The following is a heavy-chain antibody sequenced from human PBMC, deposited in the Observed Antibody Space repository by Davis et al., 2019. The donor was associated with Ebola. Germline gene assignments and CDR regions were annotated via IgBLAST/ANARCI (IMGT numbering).Heavy chain of an antibody. V-gene: IGHV3-53*01. CDR2: IYRDGRT. D-gene: IGHD6-19*01. Sequence: GGSLRLSCAASGFIVSDKYMSWVRQAPGKGLEWVSVIYRDGRTYHADSVKGRFTISRDNSKNTLYLQMNSLRVDDTAVYYCAKGGSGWPSDYSYGLGVWGKGTTVTVSS. J-gene: IGHJ6*04. CDR1: GFIVSDKY. CDR3: AKGGSGWPSDYSYGLGV.